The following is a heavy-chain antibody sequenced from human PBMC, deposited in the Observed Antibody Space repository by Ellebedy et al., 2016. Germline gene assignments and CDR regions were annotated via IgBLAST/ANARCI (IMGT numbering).Heavy chain of an antibody. Sequence: GGSLRLXCTASGFTFGDYAMSWFRQAPGKGLEWVGFIRSKAYGGTTEYAASVKGRFTISRDDSKSIAYLQMNSLKTEDTAVYYCTRDPVLLLWFGESKDYWGQGTLVTVSS. CDR3: TRDPVLLLWFGESKDY. CDR2: IRSKAYGGTT. D-gene: IGHD3-10*01. V-gene: IGHV3-49*03. J-gene: IGHJ4*02. CDR1: GFTFGDYA.